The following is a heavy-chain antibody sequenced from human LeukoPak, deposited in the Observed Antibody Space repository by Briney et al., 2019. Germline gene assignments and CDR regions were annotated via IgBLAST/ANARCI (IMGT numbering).Heavy chain of an antibody. CDR2: INSDGSST. V-gene: IGHV3-74*01. D-gene: IGHD6-13*01. Sequence: GGSLRLSCAASGFNFSNSAMHWVRQAPGKGLVWVSRINSDGSSTSYADSVKGRFTISRDNAKNTLYLQMNSLRAEDTAVYYCARGRYSSSWPHPFDYWGQGTLVTVSS. J-gene: IGHJ4*02. CDR3: ARGRYSSSWPHPFDY. CDR1: GFNFSNSA.